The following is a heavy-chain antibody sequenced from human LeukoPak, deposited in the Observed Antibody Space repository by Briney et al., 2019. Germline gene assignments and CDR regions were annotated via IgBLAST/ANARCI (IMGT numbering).Heavy chain of an antibody. D-gene: IGHD2/OR15-2a*01. CDR3: AGDWAANNAFDI. V-gene: IGHV1-2*02. CDR2: INPNSGGT. CDR1: GYTFTGYY. J-gene: IGHJ3*02. Sequence: ASVKVSCKASGYTFTGYYMHWVRQAPGQGLEWMGWINPNSGGTNYAQKFQGRVTMTRDTSISTAYMELSRLRSDDTAVYYCAGDWAANNAFDIWGQGTMVTVSS.